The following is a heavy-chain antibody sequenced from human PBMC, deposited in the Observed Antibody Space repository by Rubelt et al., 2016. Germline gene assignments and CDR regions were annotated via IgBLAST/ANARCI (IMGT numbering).Heavy chain of an antibody. Sequence: GKGLEWVSYISSSSDAIYYADSAKGRFTISRDNAKNSLYVQMNSLRAEDTAVYYCARHIGERRGSSGWYDRFDYWGQGALVTVSS. V-gene: IGHV3-48*04. CDR3: ARHIGERRGSSGWYDRFDY. D-gene: IGHD6-19*01. J-gene: IGHJ4*02. CDR2: ISSSSDAI.